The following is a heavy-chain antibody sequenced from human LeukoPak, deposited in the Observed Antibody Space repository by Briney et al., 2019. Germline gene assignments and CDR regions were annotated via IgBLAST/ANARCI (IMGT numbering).Heavy chain of an antibody. D-gene: IGHD2-15*01. V-gene: IGHV3-23*01. CDR1: GFTFSDYA. CDR2: ISASGGTT. CDR3: AKGTLGYCSGGSCYSGY. J-gene: IGHJ4*02. Sequence: GGSLRLSCAASGFTFSDYAMNWVRQAPGRGLEWLAAISASGGTTYYTDSVSGRFVISRDNSKNTLHLQLTSLTAEDTALYYCAKGTLGYCSGGSCYSGYWGQGTLVTVSS.